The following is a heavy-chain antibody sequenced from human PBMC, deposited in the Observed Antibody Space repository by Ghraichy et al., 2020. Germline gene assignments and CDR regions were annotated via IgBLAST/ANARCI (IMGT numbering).Heavy chain of an antibody. V-gene: IGHV4-39*01. CDR1: GGSISSSSYY. Sequence: SETLSLTCTVSGGSISSSSYYWGWIRQPPGKGLEWIGSIYYSGSTYYNPSLKSRVTISVDTSKNQFSLKLSSVTAADTAVYYCASLNSGSYYNYYYGMDVWGQGTTVTVSS. D-gene: IGHD1-26*01. J-gene: IGHJ6*02. CDR2: IYYSGST. CDR3: ASLNSGSYYNYYYGMDV.